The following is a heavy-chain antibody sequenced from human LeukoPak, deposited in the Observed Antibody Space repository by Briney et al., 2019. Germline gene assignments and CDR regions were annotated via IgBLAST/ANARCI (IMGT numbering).Heavy chain of an antibody. CDR3: ARGPPIKYDILTGYYNSDS. D-gene: IGHD3-9*01. Sequence: MASETLSLTCAVYGGSFSDYYWTWIRQPPGKGLEWIGEINHSGSTKYNPSLKSRVTISADTSENQFALKLSSVTAADTAVYYCARGPPIKYDILTGYYNSDSWGQGTLVTVSS. CDR2: INHSGST. CDR1: GGSFSDYY. J-gene: IGHJ4*02. V-gene: IGHV4-34*01.